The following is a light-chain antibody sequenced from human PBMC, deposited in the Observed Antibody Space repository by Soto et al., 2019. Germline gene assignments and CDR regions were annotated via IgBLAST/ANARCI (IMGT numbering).Light chain of an antibody. CDR3: SSYTSSSTAIV. Sequence: VLTQPASGSGAPGQSITISCPGTSCDVGRYDHVSWYQQHPGKAPKLMLYDVSNLPSGVSNRFSGSKSGNTASLTISGLQAEDEADYYCSSYTSSSTAIVFGTGTKVTVL. J-gene: IGLJ1*01. CDR1: SCDVGRYDH. V-gene: IGLV2-14*01. CDR2: DVS.